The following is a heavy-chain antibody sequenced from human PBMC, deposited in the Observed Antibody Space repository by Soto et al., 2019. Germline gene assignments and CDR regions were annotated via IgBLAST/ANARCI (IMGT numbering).Heavy chain of an antibody. CDR3: ARGLYSGFDPTGAFDY. CDR2: IYSGGST. Sequence: GGSLRLSCAASGFTVSSKYMSWVRQAPGKGLEWVSVIYSGGSTYYADSVKGRFIISRDNSKNTLYLQMNSLRAEDTAVYYCARGLYSGFDPTGAFDYWGQGTLVTVS. J-gene: IGHJ4*02. CDR1: GFTVSSKY. D-gene: IGHD5-12*01. V-gene: IGHV3-66*01.